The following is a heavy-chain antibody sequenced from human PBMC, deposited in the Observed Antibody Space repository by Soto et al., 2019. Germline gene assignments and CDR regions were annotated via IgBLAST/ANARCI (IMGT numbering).Heavy chain of an antibody. CDR1: GGSISSYY. V-gene: IGHV4-59*08. J-gene: IGHJ4*02. CDR3: ARLMSYFDY. Sequence: PSETLSLTCTVSGGSISSYYWSWIRQPPGKGLEWIGYIYYSASTNYNPSLKSRVTISVDTSKNQFSLNLSSVTAADTAVYYCARLMSYFDYWGQGTLVTVSS. CDR2: IYYSAST.